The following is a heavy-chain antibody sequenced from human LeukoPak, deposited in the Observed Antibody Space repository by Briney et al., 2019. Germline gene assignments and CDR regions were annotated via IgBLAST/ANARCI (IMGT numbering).Heavy chain of an antibody. CDR3: AKERATTTTFDY. Sequence: GGSLRLSCAASGFIFSTYAMSWVRQAPGKGLEWVSLISGSGGGTYYANSVKGRFTISRDNSKNTLYLQMDSLRTEDTAAYYCAKERATTTTFDYWGQGTLITVSS. CDR2: ISGSGGGT. CDR1: GFIFSTYA. D-gene: IGHD1-26*01. J-gene: IGHJ4*02. V-gene: IGHV3-23*01.